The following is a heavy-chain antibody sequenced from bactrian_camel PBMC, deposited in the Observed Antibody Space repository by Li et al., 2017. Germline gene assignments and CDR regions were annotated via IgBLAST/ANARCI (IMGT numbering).Heavy chain of an antibody. V-gene: IGHV3S53*01. CDR1: GYIFSRYC. D-gene: IGHD5*01. CDR3: AANRVVGFPPGTADFKS. J-gene: IGHJ6*01. CDR2: IDSDGAT. Sequence: VQLVESGGGSVQAGGSLRLSCVASGYIFSRYCVAWFRQAPGKEREGVAHIDSDGATIYAESVMGRFAIAQENGGNTVTMQMNSLKPEDTAMYYCAANRVVGFPPGTADFKSWGQGTQVTVS.